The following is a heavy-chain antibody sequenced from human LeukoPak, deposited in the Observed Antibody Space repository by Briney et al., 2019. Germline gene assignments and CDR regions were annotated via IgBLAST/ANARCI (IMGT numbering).Heavy chain of an antibody. CDR1: GGSISSYY. CDR3: ARTSSGSYDY. V-gene: IGHV4-4*07. Sequence: SETLSLTCTVSGGSISSYYWSWIRQPAGKGLDWIGRINSSGSTNYNPSLKSRITMSVDTSKNQFSLRLSSVTAADTAVYYCARTSSGSYDYWGQGTLVTVSS. J-gene: IGHJ4*02. D-gene: IGHD1-26*01. CDR2: INSSGST.